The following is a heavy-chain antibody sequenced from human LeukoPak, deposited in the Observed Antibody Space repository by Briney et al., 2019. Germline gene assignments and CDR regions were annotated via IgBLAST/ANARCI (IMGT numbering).Heavy chain of an antibody. CDR1: GGTFSSYA. D-gene: IGHD2-8*02. J-gene: IGHJ5*02. Sequence: SVKVSYKASGGTFSSYAISWVRQAPGQGLEWMGGIIPIFGTANYAQKFQGRVTITADESTSTAYMELSSLRSEDTAVYYCARVGPPRHPPWYNWFDPWGQGTLVTVSS. V-gene: IGHV1-69*01. CDR3: ARVGPPRHPPWYNWFDP. CDR2: IIPIFGTA.